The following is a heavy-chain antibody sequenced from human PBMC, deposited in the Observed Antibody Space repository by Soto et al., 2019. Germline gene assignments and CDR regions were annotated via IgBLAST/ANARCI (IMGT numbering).Heavy chain of an antibody. D-gene: IGHD3-3*01. V-gene: IGHV2-70*01. J-gene: IGHJ6*02. CDR3: ARIPAYYDFWSGYYYYYYGMDV. CDR1: WFSLSTSGMC. CDR2: IDWDDDK. Sequence: GXTLVTPTQTLTXSCTFSWFSLSTSGMCVIWSRQPPVKALEWLALIDWDDDKYYSTYLKTRITISKDTSKNQVVLTMTNMDPVGTAKYYCARIPAYYDFWSGYYYYYYGMDVWGQGTTAPVSS.